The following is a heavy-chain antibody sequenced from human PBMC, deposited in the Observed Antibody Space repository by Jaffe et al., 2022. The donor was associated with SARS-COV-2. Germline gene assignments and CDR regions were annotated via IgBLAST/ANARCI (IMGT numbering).Heavy chain of an antibody. Sequence: DVQLVESGGGLIQPGGSLRLSCAASGFTVSSNYMTWVRQAPGKGLEWVSVINGGESTKYADSVRGRFTISRDKSKNTLYLQMNSLRAEDAAVYYCARVVSSGWQFFFDTWGQGTLVTVSS. J-gene: IGHJ4*02. CDR1: GFTVSSNY. V-gene: IGHV3-53*01. D-gene: IGHD6-19*01. CDR2: INGGEST. CDR3: ARVVSSGWQFFFDT.